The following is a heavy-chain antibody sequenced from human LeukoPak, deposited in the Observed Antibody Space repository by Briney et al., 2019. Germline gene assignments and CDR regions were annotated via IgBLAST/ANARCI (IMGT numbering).Heavy chain of an antibody. Sequence: SVKVSCKASGFTFTSSAMQWVRQARGQRLEWIGWIVVGSGNTNYAQKSQERVTITRDMSTSRAYMELSSLRSEDTAVYYCTAVQVGANYYFDYWGQGTLVTVSS. CDR3: TAVQVGANYYFDY. J-gene: IGHJ4*02. D-gene: IGHD1-26*01. CDR2: IVVGSGNT. V-gene: IGHV1-58*02. CDR1: GFTFTSSA.